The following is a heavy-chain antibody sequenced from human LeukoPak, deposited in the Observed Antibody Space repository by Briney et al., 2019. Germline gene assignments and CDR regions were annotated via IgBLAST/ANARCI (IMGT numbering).Heavy chain of an antibody. CDR1: GFTFSSYE. CDR2: ISSSGSTI. V-gene: IGHV3-48*03. CDR3: ATSTRFDYRYYYYMDV. D-gene: IGHD3-16*01. Sequence: PGGSLRLSCAASGFTFSSYEMNWVRQAPGKGLEWVSYISSSGSTIYYADSVKGRFTISRDNAKNSLYLQMNSLRAEDTAVYYCATSTRFDYRYYYYMDVWGKGTTVTISS. J-gene: IGHJ6*03.